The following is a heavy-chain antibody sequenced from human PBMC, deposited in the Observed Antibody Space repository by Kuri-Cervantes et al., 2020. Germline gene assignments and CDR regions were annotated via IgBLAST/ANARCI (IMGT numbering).Heavy chain of an antibody. D-gene: IGHD6-19*01. CDR3: ARLSWRAVAGTGAAFDI. V-gene: IGHV1-69*13. Sequence: SVKVSCKASGGNFTSYAITWVRQAPGQGLEWMGGIVPMDGTTNYAQKFQDRVTITADPLTSTAYMELSSLRSEDTAVYYCARLSWRAVAGTGAAFDIWGQGTMVTVSS. CDR1: GGNFTSYA. CDR2: IVPMDGTT. J-gene: IGHJ3*02.